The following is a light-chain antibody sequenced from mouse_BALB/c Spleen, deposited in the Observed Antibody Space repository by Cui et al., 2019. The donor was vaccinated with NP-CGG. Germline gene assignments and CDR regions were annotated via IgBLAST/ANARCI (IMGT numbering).Light chain of an antibody. CDR1: TGAVTTSNY. V-gene: IGLV1*01. Sequence: QAVVTQESALTTSPGETVTLTCRSSTGAVTTSNYANWVQEKPDHLFTGLMGGTNNRAPGVPARFSCSLIGDKATLTITGAQTEDEAIYFCALWYSNHWVFGGGTKLTVL. J-gene: IGLJ1*01. CDR2: GTN. CDR3: ALWYSNHWV.